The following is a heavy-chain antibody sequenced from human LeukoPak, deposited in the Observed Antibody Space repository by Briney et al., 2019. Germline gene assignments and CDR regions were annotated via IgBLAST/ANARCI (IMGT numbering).Heavy chain of an antibody. Sequence: GGSLRLSCAASGFTFSSYGMHWVRQAPGKGLEGVAVIWYDGSNKYYADSVKGRLTISRDNSKNTLYLQMNSLRAEDTAVYYCARGSAGSSWYPLDYWGQGTLVTVSS. V-gene: IGHV3-33*01. CDR1: GFTFSSYG. CDR3: ARGSAGSSWYPLDY. CDR2: IWYDGSNK. D-gene: IGHD6-13*01. J-gene: IGHJ4*02.